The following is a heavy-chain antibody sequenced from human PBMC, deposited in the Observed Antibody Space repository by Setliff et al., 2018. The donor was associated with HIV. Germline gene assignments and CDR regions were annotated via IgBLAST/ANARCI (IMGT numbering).Heavy chain of an antibody. CDR2: IYSTGST. J-gene: IGHJ5*02. CDR3: ARGRTQWPNYNYFDP. CDR1: RDSINGHW. Sequence: SETLSLTCTVSRDSINGHWWSWIRQPPGKGLEWIGYIYSTGSTNYNPSLQSRVTISADTSKNQFSLNLSSVTAAETAVYYCARGRTQWPNYNYFDPWGLGTLVTVSS. D-gene: IGHD6-19*01. V-gene: IGHV4-59*08.